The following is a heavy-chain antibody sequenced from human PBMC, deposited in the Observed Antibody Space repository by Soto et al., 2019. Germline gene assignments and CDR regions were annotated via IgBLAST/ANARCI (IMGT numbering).Heavy chain of an antibody. D-gene: IGHD6-13*01. J-gene: IGHJ4*02. CDR3: ARGTHPIAAPGPSFDY. V-gene: IGHV4-31*03. Sequence: SETLSLTCTFSVVSISSGGYYCSWIRQHPWKGLEWIGYIYYSGSTYYNPSLKSRVTISVDTSKNQFSLKLSSVTAADTAVYYCARGTHPIAAPGPSFDYLGQGTLVTVSS. CDR2: IYYSGST. CDR1: VVSISSGGYY.